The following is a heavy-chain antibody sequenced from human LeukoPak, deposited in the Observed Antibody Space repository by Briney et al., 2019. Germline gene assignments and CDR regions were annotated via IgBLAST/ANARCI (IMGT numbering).Heavy chain of an antibody. CDR1: GFTFSSYG. D-gene: IGHD6-19*01. Sequence: GGSLRLSCAASGFTFSSYGMHWVRQAPGKGLEWVAVISYDGSNKYYADSVKGRFTISRDNSKNTLYLQMNSLRAEDTAVYYCAKDLPLGGWYYYYYGMDVWGHGTTVTVSS. CDR2: ISYDGSNK. V-gene: IGHV3-30*18. CDR3: AKDLPLGGWYYYYYGMDV. J-gene: IGHJ6*02.